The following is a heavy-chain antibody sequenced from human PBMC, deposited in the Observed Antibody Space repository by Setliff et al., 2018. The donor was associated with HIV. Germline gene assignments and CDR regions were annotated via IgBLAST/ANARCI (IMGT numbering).Heavy chain of an antibody. CDR3: ARQGDYHILTGYYSGPHDAFDI. CDR2: IYPGDSDT. Sequence: PGESLKISCKGSGYSFTNYWIAWVRQMPGRGLEWMGIIYPGDSDTRYSPSFQGQVTISADKSISTAYLQWSSPKASDTAMYYCARQGDYHILTGYYSGPHDAFDIWGQGTMVTVSS. CDR1: GYSFTNYW. V-gene: IGHV5-51*01. J-gene: IGHJ3*02. D-gene: IGHD3-9*01.